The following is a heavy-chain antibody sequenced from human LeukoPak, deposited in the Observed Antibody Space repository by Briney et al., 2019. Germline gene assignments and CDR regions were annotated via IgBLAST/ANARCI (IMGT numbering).Heavy chain of an antibody. CDR1: GFTLRSYI. D-gene: IGHD4-17*01. V-gene: IGHV3-21*01. CDR2: ISSSSSYI. Sequence: PAGSLRHSCAVSGFTLRSYIMKWVRQAPGKGLEWVSSISSSSSYIYYADSVKGRFTISRDNAKNSLYLQMNSLRAEDTAVYYCARGPTDFDYWGQGTLVTVSS. CDR3: ARGPTDFDY. J-gene: IGHJ4*02.